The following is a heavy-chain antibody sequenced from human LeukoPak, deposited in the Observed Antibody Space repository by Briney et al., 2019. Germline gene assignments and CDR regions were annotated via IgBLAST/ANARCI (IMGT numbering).Heavy chain of an antibody. J-gene: IGHJ4*02. CDR3: ARGDSSGYSYYFDY. Sequence: SETLSLTCTVSGGSVSSYYWSWIRQPPGKGLEWIGYIYYSGSTNYNPSLKSRVTISVDTSKNQFSLKLSSVTAADTAVYYCARGDSSGYSYYFDYWGQGTLVTVSS. CDR1: GGSVSSYY. D-gene: IGHD3-22*01. V-gene: IGHV4-59*02. CDR2: IYYSGST.